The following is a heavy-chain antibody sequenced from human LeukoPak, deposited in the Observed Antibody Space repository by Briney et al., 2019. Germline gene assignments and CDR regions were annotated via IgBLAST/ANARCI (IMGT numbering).Heavy chain of an antibody. J-gene: IGHJ4*02. CDR3: ARDHGDIVLMVYATYFDY. V-gene: IGHV3-48*02. CDR1: GFTFSSYS. Sequence: GGSLRLSCAASGFTFSSYSMNWVRQAPGKGLEWVSYISSSSSTIYYADSVKGRFTISRDNAKNSLYLQMNSLRDEDTAVYYCARDHGDIVLMVYATYFDYWGQGTLVTVSS. CDR2: ISSSSSTI. D-gene: IGHD2-8*01.